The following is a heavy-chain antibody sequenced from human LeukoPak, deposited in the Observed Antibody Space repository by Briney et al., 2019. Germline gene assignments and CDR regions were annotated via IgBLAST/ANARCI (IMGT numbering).Heavy chain of an antibody. V-gene: IGHV4-59*08. D-gene: IGHD5-24*01. J-gene: IGHJ3*02. CDR1: GDSISSYY. Sequence: SRTLSLTCTVSGDSISSYYWSWIRQPPGKGLEWIGYIYYSGGTDYNPSLKSRVTISVDTSKYQFSLKLRSVTAADTAVYYCARHVTISGPYDASDIWGQGTMVTVSP. CDR3: ARHVTISGPYDASDI. CDR2: IYYSGGT.